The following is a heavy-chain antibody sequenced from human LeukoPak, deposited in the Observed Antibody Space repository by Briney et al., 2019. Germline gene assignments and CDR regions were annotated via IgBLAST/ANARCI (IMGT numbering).Heavy chain of an antibody. CDR3: VREYLFAVAGTNSFDF. CDR2: IYYSGST. V-gene: IGHV4-39*07. Sequence: SETLSLTCTVSGGSISSSSYYWVWIRQPPGKGLVWIGSIYYSGSTYYNPSRKSRVNIPVDTSKKQFSLKLSSATASDTAVYYCVREYLFAVAGTNSFDFWGQGTLVTVSS. D-gene: IGHD6-19*01. CDR1: GGSISSSSYY. J-gene: IGHJ4*02.